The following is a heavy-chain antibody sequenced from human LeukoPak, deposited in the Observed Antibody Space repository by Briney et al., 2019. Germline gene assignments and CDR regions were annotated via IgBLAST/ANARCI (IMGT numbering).Heavy chain of an antibody. CDR2: ISGYNGNT. CDR3: ARGGLAQPFYYHMDV. J-gene: IGHJ6*03. Sequence: ASVKVSCKASGYTFTGTGITWVRQAPGQGLEWMGWISGYNGNTNYAQKLQGRVTMTTDRSTSTAYMELRSLTSDDTAVYYCARGGLAQPFYYHMDVWGKGTTVTVSS. V-gene: IGHV1-18*01. D-gene: IGHD3-3*02. CDR1: GYTFTGTG.